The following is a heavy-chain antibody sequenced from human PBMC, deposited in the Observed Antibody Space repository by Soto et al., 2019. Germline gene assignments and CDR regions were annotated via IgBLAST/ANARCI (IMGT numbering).Heavy chain of an antibody. J-gene: IGHJ4*02. CDR3: ARYRTSGSWSKFDY. D-gene: IGHD6-13*01. V-gene: IGHV4-31*03. CDR2: IYYNGST. CDR1: GLTISSASYY. Sequence: QVLLQESGPRLMKPSQTLSLTCSVSGLTISSASYYWSWIRQHPGKGLEWVGNIYYNGSTYYSPSLKSRLTVWLDTSKNQFSLRLTSVTAADTAVYYCARYRTSGSWSKFDYWGRGTLFTVSS.